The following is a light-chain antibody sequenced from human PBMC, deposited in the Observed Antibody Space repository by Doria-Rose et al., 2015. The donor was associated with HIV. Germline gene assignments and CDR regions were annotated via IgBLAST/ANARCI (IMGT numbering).Light chain of an antibody. J-gene: IGKJ4*01. CDR1: QGISSY. CDR2: AAS. CDR3: QQYYSYPQLT. V-gene: IGKV1-8*01. Sequence: MKQSPSSLSASTGDRVTITRRASQGISSYLAWYQQKPGKAPKLLIYAASTLQSGVPSRFSGSGSGTDFTLTISCLQSEDFATYYGQQYYSYPQLTCGGGNKREIK.